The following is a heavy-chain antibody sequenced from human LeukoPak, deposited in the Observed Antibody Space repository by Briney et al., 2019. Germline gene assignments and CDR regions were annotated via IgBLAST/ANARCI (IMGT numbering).Heavy chain of an antibody. CDR1: GYTFTSYG. Sequence: GASVKVSCKASGYTFTSYGISWVRQAPGQGLEWMGWMNPNSGNTGYAQKFQGRVTFTRNTSISTDYMELSSLTSEDTAVYYCARGKIADRRGSWFDPWGQGTLVTVSS. V-gene: IGHV1-8*03. D-gene: IGHD6-6*01. J-gene: IGHJ5*02. CDR3: ARGKIADRRGSWFDP. CDR2: MNPNSGNT.